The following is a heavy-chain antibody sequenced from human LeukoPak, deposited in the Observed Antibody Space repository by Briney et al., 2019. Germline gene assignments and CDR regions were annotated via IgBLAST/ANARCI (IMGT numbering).Heavy chain of an antibody. J-gene: IGHJ6*03. D-gene: IGHD3-10*01. Sequence: GGSLRLSCAASGFTVSSNYMSWVRQAPGKGLEWVSIIYSGGSTFYADSVKGRFTISRDNSKNTLYLQMNSLRAEDTAVYYCAGGPTPRGYYYYMDVWGKGTTVTISS. CDR2: IYSGGST. CDR3: AGGPTPRGYYYYMDV. V-gene: IGHV3-53*05. CDR1: GFTVSSNY.